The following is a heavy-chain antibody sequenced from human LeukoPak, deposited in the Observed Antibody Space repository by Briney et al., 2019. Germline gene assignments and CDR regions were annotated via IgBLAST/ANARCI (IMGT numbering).Heavy chain of an antibody. J-gene: IGHJ3*02. CDR1: GYTFTSYD. Sequence: GASVKVSCKASGYTFTSYDINWVRQATGQGLEWMGWMNPNSGNTGYAQKFQGRVTMTRNTSISTAYMELSSLRSEDTAVYYCARRGSSGYLPSSFAFDIWGQGTMVTVSS. V-gene: IGHV1-8*01. D-gene: IGHD3-22*01. CDR3: ARRGSSGYLPSSFAFDI. CDR2: MNPNSGNT.